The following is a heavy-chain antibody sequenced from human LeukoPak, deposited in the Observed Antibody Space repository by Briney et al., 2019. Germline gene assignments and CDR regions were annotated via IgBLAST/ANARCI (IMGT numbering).Heavy chain of an antibody. CDR2: ISSSSSTI. V-gene: IGHV3-48*01. J-gene: IGHJ6*03. Sequence: GGSLRLSCAASGFTFSSYSMNWVRQAPGKGLEWVSYISSSSSTIYYADSVKGRFTISRDNAKNSLYLQMNSLRAEDTAVYYCARAPYYYDSSGYYPSSGYYYYMDVWGKGTTVTVSS. D-gene: IGHD3-22*01. CDR3: ARAPYYYDSSGYYPSSGYYYYMDV. CDR1: GFTFSSYS.